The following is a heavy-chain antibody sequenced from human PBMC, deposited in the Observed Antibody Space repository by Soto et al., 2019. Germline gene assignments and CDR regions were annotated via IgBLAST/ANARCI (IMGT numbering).Heavy chain of an antibody. V-gene: IGHV3-30*18. Sequence: QVQLVESGGGVVQPGRSLRLSCAASGFTFSSYGMHWVRQAPGKGLEWLAVISYDGSHKSYTDSVKGRITISRDNFKNTLYLQMNSLRAEDMAVSYCAQDNGYGKHSYASDWGQGTLVTVSS. D-gene: IGHD5-12*01. J-gene: IGHJ4*02. CDR2: ISYDGSHK. CDR3: AQDNGYGKHSYASD. CDR1: GFTFSSYG.